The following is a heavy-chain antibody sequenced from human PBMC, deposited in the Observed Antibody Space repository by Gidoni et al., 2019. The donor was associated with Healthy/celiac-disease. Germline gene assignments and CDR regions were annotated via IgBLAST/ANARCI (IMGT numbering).Heavy chain of an antibody. CDR2: IWYDGSNK. CDR1: GFTFSSYG. J-gene: IGHJ4*02. V-gene: IGHV3-33*01. D-gene: IGHD3-3*01. Sequence: QVQLVEAGGGVVQPGRSLRLSCAASGFTFSSYGMPGVRQAPGKGLGWVAVIWYDGSNKYDADSVKGRFTISRDNSKNTLYLQMNSLRAEDTAVYYCARDSLGVDYWGQGTLVTVSS. CDR3: ARDSLGVDY.